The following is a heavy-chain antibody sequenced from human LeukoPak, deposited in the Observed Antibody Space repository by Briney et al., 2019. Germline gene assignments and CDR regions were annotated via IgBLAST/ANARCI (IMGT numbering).Heavy chain of an antibody. V-gene: IGHV4-34*01. CDR2: INHSGST. CDR3: ARHRTVLFLRRSNWFDP. CDR1: GGSFCGYY. J-gene: IGHJ5*02. Sequence: SETLSLTCAVYGGSFCGYYWSWIRQPPGKGLEWIGEINHSGSTNYNPSLKSRVTISVDTSKNQFSLKLSSVTAADTAVYYCARHRTVLFLRRSNWFDPWGQGTLVTVSS. D-gene: IGHD3-3*01.